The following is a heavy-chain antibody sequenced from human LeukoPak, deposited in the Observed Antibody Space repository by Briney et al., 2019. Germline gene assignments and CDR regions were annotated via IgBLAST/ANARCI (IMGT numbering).Heavy chain of an antibody. CDR3: TREVLVRGVRYHGMDV. V-gene: IGHV3-43*01. D-gene: IGHD3-10*01. CDR2: ISWDGGST. Sequence: GGSLRLSCAASGFTFDDYTMHWVRQAPGKGLEWVSLISWDGGSTYYADSVKGRFIISRDNSKNTLFLQMDSLRSEDTAVYFCTREVLVRGVRYHGMDVWGQGTTVTVSS. J-gene: IGHJ6*02. CDR1: GFTFDDYT.